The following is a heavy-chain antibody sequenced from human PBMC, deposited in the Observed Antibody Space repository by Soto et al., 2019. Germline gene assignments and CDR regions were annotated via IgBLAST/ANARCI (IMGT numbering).Heavy chain of an antibody. CDR3: ARFTTVAMYFDY. Sequence: QVQLQESGPGLVKPSQTLSLTCTVSGGSISSGGYYWSWIRQHPGKGLEWIGYSYYSGSTYYNPSLTSRVTISVDTSKNLFSLKLSSVTAADTAVYSCARFTTVAMYFDYWGHGTLVTVSS. V-gene: IGHV4-31*03. CDR1: GGSISSGGYY. J-gene: IGHJ4*01. CDR2: SYYSGST. D-gene: IGHD4-17*01.